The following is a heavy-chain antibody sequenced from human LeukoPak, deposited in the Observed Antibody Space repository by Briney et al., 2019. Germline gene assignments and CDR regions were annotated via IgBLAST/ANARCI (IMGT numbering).Heavy chain of an antibody. D-gene: IGHD3-22*01. CDR3: ARSLIVASEDY. J-gene: IGHJ4*02. V-gene: IGHV3-11*04. CDR1: GFRFDSFY. CDR2: ISASGAVP. Sequence: GGSLRLSCAASGFRFDSFYMGWIRQVPGKGLDYIAFISASGAVPYYAESVKGRFAISRDNAKNSVSLQMNSLSADDTAVYYCARSLIVASEDYWGQGTLVTVSS.